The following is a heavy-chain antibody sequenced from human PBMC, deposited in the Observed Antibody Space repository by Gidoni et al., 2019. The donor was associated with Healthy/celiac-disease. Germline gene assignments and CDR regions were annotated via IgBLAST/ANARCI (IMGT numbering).Heavy chain of an antibody. CDR3: ARQGIQLFHYYGMDV. D-gene: IGHD5-18*01. Sequence: QLQLQESGPGLVKPSETLSLTCTVSGGSISSRSYYWGWIRQPPGKGLEWIGSIYYSGSTYYNPSLKSRVTISVDTSKNQFSLKLSSVTAADTAVYYCARQGIQLFHYYGMDVWGQGTTVTVSS. J-gene: IGHJ6*02. CDR1: GGSISSRSYY. V-gene: IGHV4-39*01. CDR2: IYYSGST.